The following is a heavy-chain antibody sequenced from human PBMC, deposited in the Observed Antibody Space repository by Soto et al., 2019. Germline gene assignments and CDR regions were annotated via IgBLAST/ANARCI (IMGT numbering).Heavy chain of an antibody. CDR1: GSTFTSYG. V-gene: IGHV1-18*04. CDR3: ARSRTSCGVVMYAFDI. J-gene: IGHJ3*02. Sequence: QVQLVQAGADVKKPGASVKVSCKASGSTFTSYGISGVRQAPGQGLEWMGWISAYNGNTNYAQKLQDRVTMTTDTSTSTAYMELRSLRSDATAVDYCARSRTSCGVVMYAFDIWGQGTMVTVSS. D-gene: IGHD3-3*01. CDR2: ISAYNGNT.